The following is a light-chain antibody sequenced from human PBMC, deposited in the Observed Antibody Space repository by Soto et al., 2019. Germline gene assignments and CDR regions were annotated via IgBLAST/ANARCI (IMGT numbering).Light chain of an antibody. V-gene: IGKV3-20*01. J-gene: IGKJ5*01. CDR1: QSVSSSQ. Sequence: EIVLTQSPGTLSLSPGERATLSCRASQSVSSSQLGWYQQKPGQAPRLLIYGASTRATGIPAKFSGSGSGTDFNLNIIRLEPVDLAVYYCQQYGNSPLGTFGQGTRLE. CDR3: QQYGNSPLGT. CDR2: GAS.